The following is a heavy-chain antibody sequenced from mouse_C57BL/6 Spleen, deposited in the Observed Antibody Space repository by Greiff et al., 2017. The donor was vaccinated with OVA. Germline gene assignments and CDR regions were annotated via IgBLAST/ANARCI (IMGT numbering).Heavy chain of an antibody. Sequence: QVQLQQPGAELVMPGASVKLSCKASGYTFTSYWMHWVKQRPGQGLEWIGEIDPSDSYTNYNHKFKGKSTLTVDKSSSTAYMQLSSLTSEDSAVYYWTRGGLGITTVVATGYYAMDYWGQGTSVTVSS. D-gene: IGHD1-1*01. CDR3: TRGGLGITTVVATGYYAMDY. CDR1: GYTFTSYW. V-gene: IGHV1-69*01. J-gene: IGHJ4*01. CDR2: IDPSDSYT.